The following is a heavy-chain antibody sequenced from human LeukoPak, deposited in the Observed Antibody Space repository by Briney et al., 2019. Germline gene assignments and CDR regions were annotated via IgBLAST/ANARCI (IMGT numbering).Heavy chain of an antibody. Sequence: GGSLRLSCTTSGFTFGDYAMSWFRQAPGKGLEWVGFIRNKAYGGTTEYAASVKGRFTISRDDSKGVAYLQMNSLKTEDTAVYYCTKGYYGSGSYYRPNNWFDPWGQGTLVTVSS. CDR3: TKGYYGSGSYYRPNNWFDP. V-gene: IGHV3-49*03. CDR2: IRNKAYGGTT. D-gene: IGHD3-10*01. CDR1: GFTFGDYA. J-gene: IGHJ5*02.